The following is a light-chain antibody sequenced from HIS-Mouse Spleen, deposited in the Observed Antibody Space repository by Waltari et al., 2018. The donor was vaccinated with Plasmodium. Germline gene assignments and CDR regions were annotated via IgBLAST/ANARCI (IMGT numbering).Light chain of an antibody. CDR1: QRVSSY. CDR2: DAS. V-gene: IGKV3-11*01. J-gene: IGKJ3*01. Sequence: ELVLTQSPATLSLSPGERATLSCRASQRVSSYLAWYQQKPGQAPRLLIYDASNRATGIPARFSGSGSGTDFTLTISSLEPEDFAVYYCQQRSNWPLTFGPGTKVDIK. CDR3: QQRSNWPLT.